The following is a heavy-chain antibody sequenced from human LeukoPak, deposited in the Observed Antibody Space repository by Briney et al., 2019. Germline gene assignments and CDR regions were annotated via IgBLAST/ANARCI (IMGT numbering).Heavy chain of an antibody. CDR1: GFTFSSYE. CDR2: ISSSGSTI. V-gene: IGHV3-48*03. D-gene: IGHD3-10*01. J-gene: IGHJ6*04. CDR3: AREGALYGSGRRYGMDV. Sequence: GGSLRLSCAASGFTFSSYEMNWVRQAPGKGLEWVSCISSSGSTIYYADSVKGRFTISRDNAKNSLYLQMNSLRAEDTAVYYCAREGALYGSGRRYGMDVWGKGTTVTVSS.